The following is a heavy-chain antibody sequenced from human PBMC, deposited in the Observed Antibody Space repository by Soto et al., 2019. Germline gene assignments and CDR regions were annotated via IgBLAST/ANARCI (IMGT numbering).Heavy chain of an antibody. CDR1: GGTFSNYA. CDR3: ARSQGSSTSLEIYYYYYYGMDV. V-gene: IGHV1-69*01. CDR2: IIPISGTA. D-gene: IGHD2-2*01. Sequence: QVQLVQSGAEVKKPGSSVKVSCKASGGTFSNYAISWVRQAPGQGLEWMGGIIPISGTANYAQKFQGRVTMTAGESTSTAYMELSSLRSEDTAVYYCARSQGSSTSLEIYYYYYYGMDVWGQGTTVTVSS. J-gene: IGHJ6*02.